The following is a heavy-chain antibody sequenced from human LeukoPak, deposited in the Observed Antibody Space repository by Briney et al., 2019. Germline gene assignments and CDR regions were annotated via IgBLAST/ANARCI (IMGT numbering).Heavy chain of an antibody. CDR1: GFTFSSYS. CDR2: ISSSSSYI. J-gene: IGHJ6*02. CDR3: ARDIGYCSSTSCYHYYYGMDV. D-gene: IGHD2-2*01. V-gene: IGHV3-21*01. Sequence: PGGSLRLSCAASGFTFSSYSMNWVRQAPGKGLEWVSSISSSSSYIYYADSVKGRFTISRDNAKNSLHLQMNSLRAEDTAVYYCARDIGYCSSTSCYHYYYGMDVWGQGTTVTVSS.